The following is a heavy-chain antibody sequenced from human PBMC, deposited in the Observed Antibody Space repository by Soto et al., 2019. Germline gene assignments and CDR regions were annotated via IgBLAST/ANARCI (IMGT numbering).Heavy chain of an antibody. CDR2: IYYSGST. D-gene: IGHD5-12*01. CDR3: ASLPPDIAATHDPIDI. J-gene: IGHJ3*02. Sequence: SETLSLSCTVSGGSISSGDYYWSWIRQHPGRGLEWIGYIYYSGSTYYNPSLKSRVIISEDTSKNQFSLKLNSVTAADTAVYYCASLPPDIAATHDPIDIWGQGTVVTVSS. V-gene: IGHV4-31*03. CDR1: GGSISSGDYY.